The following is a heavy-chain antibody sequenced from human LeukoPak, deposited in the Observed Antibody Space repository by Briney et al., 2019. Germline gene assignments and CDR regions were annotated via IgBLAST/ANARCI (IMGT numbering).Heavy chain of an antibody. CDR3: AKSYCGGDCYSTYYYGMDV. Sequence: ASVKVSCKASGYTFTSYGISWVRQAPGQGLEWMGWISAYNGNTNYAQKLQGRVTMTTDTSTSTAYMELRSLRSDDTAVYYCAKSYCGGDCYSTYYYGMDVWGQGTTVTVSS. CDR2: ISAYNGNT. CDR1: GYTFTSYG. J-gene: IGHJ6*02. D-gene: IGHD2-21*02. V-gene: IGHV1-18*01.